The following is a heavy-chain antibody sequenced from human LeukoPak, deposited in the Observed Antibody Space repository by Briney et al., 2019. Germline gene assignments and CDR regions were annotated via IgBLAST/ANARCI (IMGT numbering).Heavy chain of an antibody. CDR2: ISSSSSYT. D-gene: IGHD3-9*01. CDR3: AGVYDILTGYYDY. V-gene: IGHV3-11*06. J-gene: IGHJ4*02. CDR1: GFTFSDYY. Sequence: PGGSLRLSCAASGFTFSDYYMSWIRQAPGKGLEWVSYISSSSSYTNYADSVKGRFTISRDNAKNSLYLQMNRLRAEDTAVYYCAGVYDILTGYYDYWGQGTLVTVSS.